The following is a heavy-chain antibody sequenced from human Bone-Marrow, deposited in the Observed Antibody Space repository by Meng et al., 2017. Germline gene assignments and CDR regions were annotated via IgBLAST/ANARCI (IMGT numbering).Heavy chain of an antibody. Sequence: QGKVVQSGAEARKPGASVKVSCKASGYTFTNYYMHWVRQAPGQGRQWMGIIDPSGGSTTYAQDFQGRVTMTRDPSTSTVYMELSSLRSEDTATYYCTRATVSTRGFGYYFDFSGQGTLVTVSS. CDR2: IDPSGGST. CDR1: GYTFTNYY. J-gene: IGHJ4*02. D-gene: IGHD4-11*01. V-gene: IGHV1-46*01. CDR3: TRATVSTRGFGYYFDF.